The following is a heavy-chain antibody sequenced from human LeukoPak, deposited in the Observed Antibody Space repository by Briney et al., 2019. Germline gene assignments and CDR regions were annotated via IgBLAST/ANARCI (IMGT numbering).Heavy chain of an antibody. CDR1: GYTFTSYD. V-gene: IGHV1-8*01. CDR2: MNPNSGNT. J-gene: IGHJ4*02. D-gene: IGHD6-13*01. Sequence: ASVKVSCKASGYTFTSYDINWVRQATGQGLEWMGWMNPNSGNTGYAQKFQGRVTMTRNTSISTAYMELRSLRSDDTAVYYCAISSNPIAAHDYWGQGTLVTVSS. CDR3: AISSNPIAAHDY.